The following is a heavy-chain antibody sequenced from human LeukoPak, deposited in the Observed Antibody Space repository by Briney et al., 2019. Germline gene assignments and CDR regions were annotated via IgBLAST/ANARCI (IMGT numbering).Heavy chain of an antibody. Sequence: GALRLSCATSGFTFSTYSMSWVRQAPGNGLEWVSAISGSAASTYHADSVKGRFTISRDNSKNTLYLQMNSLRAEDTALYYCAKEVPCSSTSCFSPALDYWGQGTLVTVSS. D-gene: IGHD2-2*01. CDR1: GFTFSTYS. CDR3: AKEVPCSSTSCFSPALDY. V-gene: IGHV3-23*01. J-gene: IGHJ4*02. CDR2: ISGSAAST.